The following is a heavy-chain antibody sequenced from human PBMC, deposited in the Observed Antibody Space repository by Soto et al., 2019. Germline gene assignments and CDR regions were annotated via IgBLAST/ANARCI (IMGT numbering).Heavy chain of an antibody. Sequence: EVQLLESGGGLVQPGGSLRLSCAASGFTFSSYAMRWVRQAPGKGLEWVSAISGSGGSTYYADSVKGRFTISRDNSKNTLYLQMNSLRAEDTAVYYCAKYYCSSTSCYAGDWYFYLWGRGTLVTVSS. CDR3: AKYYCSSTSCYAGDWYFYL. J-gene: IGHJ2*01. CDR1: GFTFSSYA. D-gene: IGHD2-2*01. V-gene: IGHV3-23*01. CDR2: ISGSGGST.